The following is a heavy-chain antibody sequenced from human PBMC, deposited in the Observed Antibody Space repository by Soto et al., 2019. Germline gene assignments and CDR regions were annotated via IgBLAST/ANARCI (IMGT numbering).Heavy chain of an antibody. CDR2: INPHSGAT. CDR3: AKDLGPRGSGSCHH. J-gene: IGHJ5*02. V-gene: IGHV1-2*02. CDR1: GYIFSANY. D-gene: IGHD3-10*01. Sequence: ASVKVSCKASGYIFSANYIHWVRQAPGQGLEWLGWINPHSGATNYAQKFLGRVTMSADTSASTAYMDLARLRAEDTAVYYCAKDLGPRGSGSCHHWGQGTLVTVSS.